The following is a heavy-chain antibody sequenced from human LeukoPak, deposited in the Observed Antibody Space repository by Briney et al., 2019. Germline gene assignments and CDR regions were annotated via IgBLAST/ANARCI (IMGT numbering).Heavy chain of an antibody. CDR2: IRYDGSNK. CDR3: ARDQYRDYFRGADY. Sequence: GGSLRLSCAASGFTFSNYGLHWVRQAPGKGLEWVAFIRYDGSNKYYADSVKGRFTVSRDNSKNTLYLQMNSLRAEDTAVYYCARDQYRDYFRGADYWGQGTLVTVSS. CDR1: GFTFSNYG. J-gene: IGHJ4*02. V-gene: IGHV3-30*02. D-gene: IGHD2/OR15-2a*01.